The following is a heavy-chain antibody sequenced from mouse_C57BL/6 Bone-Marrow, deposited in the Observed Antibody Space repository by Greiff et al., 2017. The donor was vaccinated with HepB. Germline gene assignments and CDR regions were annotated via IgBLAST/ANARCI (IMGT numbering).Heavy chain of an antibody. J-gene: IGHJ3*01. CDR2: IYPGSGNT. V-gene: IGHV1-76*01. D-gene: IGHD3-3*01. CDR3: ARSLGWAWFAY. Sequence: VQLQQSGAELVRPGASVKLSCKASGYTFTDYYINWVKQRPGQGLEWIARIYPGSGNTYYNEKFKGKATLTAEKSSSTAYMQLSSLTSEDSAVYFCARSLGWAWFAYWGQGTLVTVSA. CDR1: GYTFTDYY.